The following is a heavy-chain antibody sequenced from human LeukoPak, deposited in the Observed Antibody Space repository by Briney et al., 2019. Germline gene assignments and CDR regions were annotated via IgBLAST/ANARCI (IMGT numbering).Heavy chain of an antibody. CDR3: ATGRNDYDAFDI. J-gene: IGHJ3*02. CDR1: GYTFTSYG. Sequence: ASVKVSCKASGYTFTSYGISWVRQAPGQGLEWMGWISAYNGNTNYGQKLQGRVTMTTDTSTSTAYMELRSLRSDDTAVYYCATGRNDYDAFDIWGQGTMVTVSS. D-gene: IGHD4-11*01. CDR2: ISAYNGNT. V-gene: IGHV1-18*01.